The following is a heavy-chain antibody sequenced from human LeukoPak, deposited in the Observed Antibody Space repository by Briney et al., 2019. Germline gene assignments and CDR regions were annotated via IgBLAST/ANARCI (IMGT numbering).Heavy chain of an antibody. V-gene: IGHV4-30-4*01. J-gene: IGHJ4*02. D-gene: IGHD4-11*01. CDR1: GDSIRNGNHY. CDR2: IYYSGST. CDR3: ARTVTTTHFDY. Sequence: SETLSLTCTVSGDSIRNGNHYWTWIRQSPGKGLEWIGFIYYSGSTYYNPSLESRVSISVDTSKNQFSLKLTSVTAADTAVYYCARTVTTTHFDYWGQGTLVTVSS.